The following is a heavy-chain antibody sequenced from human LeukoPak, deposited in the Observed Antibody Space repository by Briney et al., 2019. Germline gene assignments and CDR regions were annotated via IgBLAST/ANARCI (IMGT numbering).Heavy chain of an antibody. Sequence: SETLSLTCTVSGGSISGYYWSWIRQPPGKGLEWIGYIYYSGSTKYNPSLKSRVTISVDTSKNRFSLKLSSVTAADTAVYYCARHHRDDYFDFWGQGTLVTVSS. V-gene: IGHV4-59*08. CDR2: IYYSGST. J-gene: IGHJ4*02. D-gene: IGHD5-24*01. CDR1: GGSISGYY. CDR3: ARHHRDDYFDF.